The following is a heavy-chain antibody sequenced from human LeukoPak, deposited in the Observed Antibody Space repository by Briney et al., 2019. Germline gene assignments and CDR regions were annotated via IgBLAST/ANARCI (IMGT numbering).Heavy chain of an antibody. J-gene: IGHJ4*02. D-gene: IGHD2-21*02. V-gene: IGHV1-2*02. CDR2: INLNSGGT. CDR1: GYTFTGYY. Sequence: GASVKVSCTASGYTFTGYYMHWVRQAPGQGLEWMGWINLNSGGTNYAQTFQVRVTMTRDTSISTVYMELSSLRSEDTAVYYCATGKRAYCGGDCENDYWGQGTLVTVSS. CDR3: ATGKRAYCGGDCENDY.